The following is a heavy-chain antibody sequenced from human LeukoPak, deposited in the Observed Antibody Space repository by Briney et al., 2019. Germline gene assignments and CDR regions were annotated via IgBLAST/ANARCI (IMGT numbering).Heavy chain of an antibody. Sequence: GGSLRLSCAVSGITLSNYGMSWVRQAPGKGLEWVAGISDSGGRTNYADSVKGRFTISRDNPKNTLYLQMNSLRVEDTAVYYCASDRVLGSGSLDNWGQGTLVTVSS. V-gene: IGHV3-23*01. CDR1: GITLSNYG. CDR3: ASDRVLGSGSLDN. D-gene: IGHD3-10*01. CDR2: ISDSGGRT. J-gene: IGHJ4*02.